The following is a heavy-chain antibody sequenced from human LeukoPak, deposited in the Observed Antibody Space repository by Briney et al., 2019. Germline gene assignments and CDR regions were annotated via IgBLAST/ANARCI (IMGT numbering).Heavy chain of an antibody. D-gene: IGHD5-24*01. CDR3: ASRSGGDGYIPFDY. Sequence: SVKVPCKASGGTFSSYAISWVRQAPGQGLEWMGGIIPIFGTANYAQKFQGRVTITTDESTSTAYMELSSLRSEDTAVYYCASRSGGDGYIPFDYWGQGTLVTVSS. CDR1: GGTFSSYA. J-gene: IGHJ4*02. V-gene: IGHV1-69*05. CDR2: IIPIFGTA.